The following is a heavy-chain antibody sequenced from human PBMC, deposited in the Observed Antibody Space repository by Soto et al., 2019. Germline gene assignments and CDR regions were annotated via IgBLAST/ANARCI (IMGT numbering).Heavy chain of an antibody. CDR1: GGSFSTYY. J-gene: IGHJ3*02. CDR3: ARGGSNDWQVAFDI. Sequence: QLQQRGAGLLKPSETLSLTCVVSGGSFSTYYYNWIRQSPGKGLEWIGEINHSGSNNYSPSLKSRVTMSLDTSKNQFSLKLTSVTDSDTAVYYCARGGSNDWQVAFDIWGQGTMVTVSS. V-gene: IGHV4-34*01. D-gene: IGHD3-9*01. CDR2: INHSGSN.